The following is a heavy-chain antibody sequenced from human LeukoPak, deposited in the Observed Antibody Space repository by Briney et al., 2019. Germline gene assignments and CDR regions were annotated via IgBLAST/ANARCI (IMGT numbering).Heavy chain of an antibody. CDR3: ARDWNGDYAFEN. CDR2: IDSGGST. V-gene: IGHV3-66*01. J-gene: IGHJ4*02. D-gene: IGHD1-1*01. Sequence: GGSLRLSCEVSGITVSNNYMNWVRQAPGKGLEWVSVIDSGGSTYYADSVKGRFTASRDISRNTVFLQLTGLRAEDTAIYYCARDWNGDYAFENWGQGTLVVVSS. CDR1: GITVSNNY.